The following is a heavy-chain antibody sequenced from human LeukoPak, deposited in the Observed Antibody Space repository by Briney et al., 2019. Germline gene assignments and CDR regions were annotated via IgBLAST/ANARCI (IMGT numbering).Heavy chain of an antibody. CDR1: GFTFSSYA. CDR3: ARDSFDWLLYPFFDY. CDR2: ISYDGSNK. D-gene: IGHD3-9*01. J-gene: IGHJ4*02. Sequence: PGRSLRLSCAASGFTFSSYAMHWVRQAPGKGLEWVAVISYDGSNKYYADSVKGRFTISRDSSKNTLYLQMNSLRAEDTAVYYCARDSFDWLLYPFFDYWGQGTLVTVSS. V-gene: IGHV3-30*01.